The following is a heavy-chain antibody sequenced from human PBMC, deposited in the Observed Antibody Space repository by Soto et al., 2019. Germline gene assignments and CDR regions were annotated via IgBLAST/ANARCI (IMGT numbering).Heavy chain of an antibody. CDR3: ATYGIYDFWSGYLHRDAFDI. Sequence: PEGSLRLSCAASGFLFSSYGLHWVRQAPGKGLEWVAIVSYDGSDSYYADSVKGRFTVSRDNSKNTLYLQMNSLRTEDTAVYYCATYGIYDFWSGYLHRDAFDIWGQGTMVTVSS. CDR2: VSYDGSDS. J-gene: IGHJ3*02. V-gene: IGHV3-30*03. CDR1: GFLFSSYG. D-gene: IGHD3-3*01.